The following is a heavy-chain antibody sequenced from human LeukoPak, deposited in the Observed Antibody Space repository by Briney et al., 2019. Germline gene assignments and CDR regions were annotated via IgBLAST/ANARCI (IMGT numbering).Heavy chain of an antibody. CDR2: IYYSGST. CDR3: ARGTTLYSSGWYAYCFDY. Sequence: SETLSLTCTVSGGSISSYYWSWIRQPPGKGLEWIGYIYYSGSTNYNPSLKSRVTISVDTSKNQFSLKLSSVTAADTAVYYCARGTTLYSSGWYAYCFDYWGQGTLVTVSS. CDR1: GGSISSYY. D-gene: IGHD6-19*01. J-gene: IGHJ4*02. V-gene: IGHV4-59*01.